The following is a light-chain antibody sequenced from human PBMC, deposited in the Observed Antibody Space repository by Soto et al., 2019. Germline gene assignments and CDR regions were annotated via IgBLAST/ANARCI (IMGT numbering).Light chain of an antibody. CDR2: DTS. Sequence: EVVMTQSPATLSVSPGERATLSCRASRGIGSTLAWYQQKPGQTPRLLIYDTSTRATGVPARFSGGGSGTEFTLTISSLQSEDFAVYFCQQYNHWPRTFGQGTKVEIK. V-gene: IGKV3-15*01. CDR3: QQYNHWPRT. CDR1: RGIGST. J-gene: IGKJ1*01.